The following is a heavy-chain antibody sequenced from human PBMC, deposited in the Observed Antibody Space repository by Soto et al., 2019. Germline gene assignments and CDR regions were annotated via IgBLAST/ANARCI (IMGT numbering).Heavy chain of an antibody. Sequence: GGSLRLSCAASGFTFSSYAMHWVRQAPGKGLEWVAVISYDGSNKYYADSVKGRFTISRDNSKNTLYLQMNSLRAEDTAVYYCARDRYWGQGTLVTVSS. CDR2: ISYDGSNK. V-gene: IGHV3-30*04. CDR1: GFTFSSYA. J-gene: IGHJ4*02. CDR3: ARDRY.